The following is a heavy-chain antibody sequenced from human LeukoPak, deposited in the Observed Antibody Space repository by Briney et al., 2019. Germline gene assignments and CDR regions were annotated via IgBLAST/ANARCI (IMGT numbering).Heavy chain of an antibody. D-gene: IGHD2-2*01. CDR1: GYSFTSYW. CDR2: IYPGDSDT. CDR3: ARHTNYYYYYMDV. V-gene: IGHV5-51*01. Sequence: GESPKISCKGSGYSFTSYWIGWVRQMPGKGLEWMGIIYPGDSDTRYSPSFQGQVTISADKSISTAYLQWSSLKASDTAMYYCARHTNYYYYYMDVWGKGTTVTVSS. J-gene: IGHJ6*03.